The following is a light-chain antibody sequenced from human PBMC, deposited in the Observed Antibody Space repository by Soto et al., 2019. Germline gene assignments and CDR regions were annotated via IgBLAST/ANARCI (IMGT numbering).Light chain of an antibody. J-gene: IGLJ3*02. CDR3: QSYDSSLSGWV. CDR1: SSHIGAGYD. Sequence: QSALTQPPSVSGAPGQRVTISCTGSSSHIGAGYDVHWYQQLPGTAPKFLIYGNSNRPSGVPDRFSGSKSGTSASLAITGLQAEDEADYYCQSYDSSLSGWVFGGGTKLTVL. V-gene: IGLV1-40*01. CDR2: GNS.